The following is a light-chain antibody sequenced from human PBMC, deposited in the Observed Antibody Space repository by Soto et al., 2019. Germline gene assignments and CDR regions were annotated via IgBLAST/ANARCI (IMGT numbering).Light chain of an antibody. V-gene: IGKV1-39*01. Sequence: DTQMTQSPSSLSASVGDRVTITCRASQSISSYLNWYQQKPGKAPKLLIYAASSLQSGVPSRFSGSGSGTDFTLTISSLHSEDFATYYCQQTYSTPGTFGQGTKVDIK. CDR1: QSISSY. J-gene: IGKJ1*01. CDR3: QQTYSTPGT. CDR2: AAS.